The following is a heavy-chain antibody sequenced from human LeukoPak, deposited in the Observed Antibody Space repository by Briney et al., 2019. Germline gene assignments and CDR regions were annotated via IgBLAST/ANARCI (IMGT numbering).Heavy chain of an antibody. D-gene: IGHD4-11*01. V-gene: IGHV4-4*07. J-gene: IGHJ6*03. CDR3: ARGPAKGGNYGIGPYYYYYYVDV. Sequence: SETLSLTCTVSGGSISSYYWSWIRQPAGKGLEWIGRIYTSGSTNYNPSLKSRVTMSVDTSKNQFSLKLSSVTAADTAVYYCARGPAKGGNYGIGPYYYYYYVDVWGKGTTVTVSS. CDR1: GGSISSYY. CDR2: IYTSGST.